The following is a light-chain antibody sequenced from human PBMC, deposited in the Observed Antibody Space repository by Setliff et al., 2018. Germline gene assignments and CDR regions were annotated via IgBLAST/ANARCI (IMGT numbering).Light chain of an antibody. J-gene: IGLJ2*01. CDR3: QSYDSSLTGSV. CDR1: SSNIGAGYA. V-gene: IGLV1-40*01. CDR2: DNS. Sequence: QRVTISCTGSSSNIGAGYAVYWYQHLPGTAPKVVTFDNSNRPSGVPDRFSGSKSGTSASLAINGLQAEDEADYYCQSYDSSLTGSVFGGGTKVTVL.